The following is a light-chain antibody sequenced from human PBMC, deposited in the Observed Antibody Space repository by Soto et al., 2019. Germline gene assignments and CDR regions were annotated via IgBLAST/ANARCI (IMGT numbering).Light chain of an antibody. CDR1: QTISRW. CDR2: DAS. Sequence: DIQLTQTPSTLSASVGDEVTITCRASQTISRWLAWYQQKPGRAPKLLIYDASTLESGVPSRFSGSGSGTEFTLTISSLQPDDFATYYCQHYNSYWTFGQGTKVDIK. V-gene: IGKV1-5*01. J-gene: IGKJ1*01. CDR3: QHYNSYWT.